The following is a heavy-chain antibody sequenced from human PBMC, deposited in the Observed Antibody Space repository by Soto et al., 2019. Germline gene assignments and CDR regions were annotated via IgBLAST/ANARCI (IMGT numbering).Heavy chain of an antibody. D-gene: IGHD3-22*01. CDR2: ISSSSSTT. CDR3: ARYYYDSSGYDGMDV. V-gene: IGHV3-48*02. Sequence: EVQVVESGGGLVQPGGSLRLSCAASGFSIGCCSMNWVGQAPGRGLEWVSYISSSSSTTHYADSVKGRFTVSRDTAKNSLYLQMNGLRDEDRAVYYCARYYYDSSGYDGMDVWGQGTTVTVSS. CDR1: GFSIGCCS. J-gene: IGHJ6*02.